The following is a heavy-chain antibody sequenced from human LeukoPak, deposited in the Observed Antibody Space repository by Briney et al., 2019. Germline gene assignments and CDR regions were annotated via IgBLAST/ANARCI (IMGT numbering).Heavy chain of an antibody. J-gene: IGHJ6*03. CDR2: IYYSGST. CDR3: ARVLIAAAGIFRYYYYYYMDV. D-gene: IGHD6-13*01. V-gene: IGHV4-59*01. Sequence: PSETLSLTCTVSGGSISSYYWSWIRQPPGKGLEWIGYIYYSGSTNYNPSLKSRVTISVDTSKNQFSLKLSSVTAADTAVYYCARVLIAAAGIFRYYYYYYMDVWGKGTTVTVSS. CDR1: GGSISSYY.